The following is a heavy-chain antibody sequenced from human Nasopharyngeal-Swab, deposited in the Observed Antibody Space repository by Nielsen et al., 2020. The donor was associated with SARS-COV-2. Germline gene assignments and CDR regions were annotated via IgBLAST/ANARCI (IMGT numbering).Heavy chain of an antibody. Sequence: GESLKISCAASGITISSNGMNWVRQAPGKGLEWVASLSSSSSTSYYADSVKGRFTISRDNPKNSLSLQMNSLRDEDTAVYYCARDVGRVGATLDNWGQGTLVTVSS. CDR3: ARDVGRVGATLDN. D-gene: IGHD1-26*01. V-gene: IGHV3-48*02. CDR1: GITISSNG. J-gene: IGHJ4*02. CDR2: LSSSSSTS.